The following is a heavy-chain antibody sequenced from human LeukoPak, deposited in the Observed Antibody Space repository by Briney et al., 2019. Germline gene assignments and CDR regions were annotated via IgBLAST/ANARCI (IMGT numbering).Heavy chain of an antibody. CDR3: ARGTAAGPPDY. D-gene: IGHD6-13*01. Sequence: PSETLSLTCTVSGGSISSGSYYWSWIRQPAGKGLEWIGRIYTSGSTNYNPSLKSRVTISVDTSKNQFSLKLSSVTAADTAVYYCARGTAAGPPDYWGQGTLVTVSS. CDR1: GGSISSGSYY. J-gene: IGHJ4*02. CDR2: IYTSGST. V-gene: IGHV4-61*02.